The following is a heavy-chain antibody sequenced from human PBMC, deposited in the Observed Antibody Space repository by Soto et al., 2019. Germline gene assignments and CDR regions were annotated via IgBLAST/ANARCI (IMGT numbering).Heavy chain of an antibody. CDR3: TREWQQLGTPFDY. CDR2: ICHTGNT. Sequence: QLHLQESGPGLVKPSETLSLTCTVSGVSISCSSYCWGWVRQPPGKGLEWIGSICHTGNTYSSPSLKSRVTISVDSSKSQISLKVNSVTAADTAVYYCTREWQQLGTPFDYWGQGTLVTVSS. CDR1: GVSISCSSYC. J-gene: IGHJ4*02. V-gene: IGHV4-39*02. D-gene: IGHD6-13*01.